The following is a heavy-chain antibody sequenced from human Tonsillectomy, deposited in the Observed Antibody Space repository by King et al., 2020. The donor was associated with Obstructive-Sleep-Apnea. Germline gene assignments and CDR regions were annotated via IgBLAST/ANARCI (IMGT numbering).Heavy chain of an antibody. CDR3: ARDLHSGYASSGYWNY. D-gene: IGHD3-22*01. CDR1: GGTFSSYA. CDR2: IIPIFGTA. V-gene: IGHV1-69*06. J-gene: IGHJ4*02. Sequence: VQLVESGAEVKKPGSSVKVSCKASGGTFSSYAISWVRQAPGQGLEWMGGIIPIFGTANYAQKFQGRVTITADKSTSTAYMELSSLRSEDTAVYYCARDLHSGYASSGYWNYWGQGTLVTVSS.